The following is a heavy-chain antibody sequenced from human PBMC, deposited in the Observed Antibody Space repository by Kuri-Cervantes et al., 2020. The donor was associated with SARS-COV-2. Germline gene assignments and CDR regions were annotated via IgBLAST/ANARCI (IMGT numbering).Heavy chain of an antibody. CDR1: GGSISSYY. CDR2: IYYSGST. J-gene: IGHJ6*02. Sequence: SETLSLTCTVSGGSISSYYWSWIRQPPGKGLEWIGYIYYSGSTNYNPSLKSRVTISVDTSKNQFSLKLSSVTAADTAVYYCAKSLGVVVVPAAIVRRYYYYGMDVWGQGTTVTVSS. CDR3: AKSLGVVVVPAAIVRRYYYYGMDV. D-gene: IGHD2-2*01. V-gene: IGHV4-59*08.